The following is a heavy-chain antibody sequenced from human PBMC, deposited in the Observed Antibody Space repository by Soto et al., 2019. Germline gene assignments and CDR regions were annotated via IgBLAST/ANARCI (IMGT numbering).Heavy chain of an antibody. D-gene: IGHD1-1*01. J-gene: IGHJ4*02. CDR2: ISAYNGNT. CDR1: GYTFTSYG. V-gene: IGHV1-18*01. CDR3: ARDTNWNLREAGYFDY. Sequence: ASVKVSCKASGYTFTSYGISWVRQAPGQGLEWMGWISAYNGNTNYAQKLQGRVTMTTDTSTSTAYMELRSLRSDDTAVYYCARDTNWNLREAGYFDYWGQGTPVPVSS.